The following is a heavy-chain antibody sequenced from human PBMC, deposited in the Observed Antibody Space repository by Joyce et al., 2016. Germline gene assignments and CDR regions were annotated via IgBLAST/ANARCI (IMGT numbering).Heavy chain of an antibody. Sequence: EVQLLESGGGLVQPGGSLTLSCAASGFTFSSYAMSWVRQAPGKGLEWVAGFSGSCGSRYYADSVKGRFTISRENSINTLYLRMNSLRAEDTAVYFCAKGDSSGYYYNYYFDYWGQGTLVTVSS. J-gene: IGHJ4*02. V-gene: IGHV3-23*01. D-gene: IGHD3-22*01. CDR2: FSGSCGSR. CDR3: AKGDSSGYYYNYYFDY. CDR1: GFTFSSYA.